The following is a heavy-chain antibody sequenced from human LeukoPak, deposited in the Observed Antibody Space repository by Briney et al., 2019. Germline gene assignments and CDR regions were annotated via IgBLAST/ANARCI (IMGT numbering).Heavy chain of an antibody. CDR2: INHSGST. D-gene: IGHD3-9*01. CDR1: GGSFSGYY. Sequence: PSETLSLTCAVYGGSFSGYYWSWIRQPPGKGLEWIGEINHSGSTKENPSLKSRVTMSIDTSKNHFSLKLNSVTAADTAVYYCARTYDILTSFEDWGQGTLVTVSS. CDR3: ARTYDILTSFED. V-gene: IGHV4-34*01. J-gene: IGHJ4*02.